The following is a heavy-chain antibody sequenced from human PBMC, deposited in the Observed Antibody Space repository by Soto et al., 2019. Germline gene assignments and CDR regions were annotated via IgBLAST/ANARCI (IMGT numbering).Heavy chain of an antibody. V-gene: IGHV4-39*01. D-gene: IGHD2-15*01. CDR3: ARPPCSGGSGYSFDY. CDR1: GGSISSSSYY. Sequence: QLQLQESGPGLVKPSETLSLTCTVSGGSISSSSYYWGWIRQPPGKGLEWIGSIYYSGSTYYNPPLKSRVTIPVKTSKNQSPRKLSFVTAEDTAVYYGARPPCSGGSGYSFDYGGQGTLVTVSS. J-gene: IGHJ4*02. CDR2: IYYSGST.